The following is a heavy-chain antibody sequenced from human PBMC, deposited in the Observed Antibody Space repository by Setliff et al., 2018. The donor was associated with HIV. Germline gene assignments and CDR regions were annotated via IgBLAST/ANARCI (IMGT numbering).Heavy chain of an antibody. CDR2: ISGGGGGT. D-gene: IGHD3-9*01. CDR3: AKGTSYDILTGYHAFDV. CDR1: GLTFSNYA. Sequence: LRLSCVASGLTFSNYAMSWVRQAPGKGLEWVSGISGGGGGTYYADSVKGRFTISRDNSKNTLFLEMNSLRADDTAVYYCAKGTSYDILTGYHAFDVWGQGTRVTVS. J-gene: IGHJ3*01. V-gene: IGHV3-23*01.